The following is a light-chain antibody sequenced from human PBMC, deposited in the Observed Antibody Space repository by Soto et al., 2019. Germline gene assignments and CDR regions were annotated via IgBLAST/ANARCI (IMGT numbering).Light chain of an antibody. CDR3: QLVGTSPRCEV. CDR1: QNVASTY. CDR2: AAS. J-gene: IGKJ2*01. V-gene: IGKV3-20*01. Sequence: IGLTQSPGALSLSPGGSATLACLAGQNVASTYFAWYQQRPGQAPRLLIYAASSRATGIPDRFSGSGSGTDCTLTISRLETEDFAVYYFQLVGTSPRCEVFGQGTQL.